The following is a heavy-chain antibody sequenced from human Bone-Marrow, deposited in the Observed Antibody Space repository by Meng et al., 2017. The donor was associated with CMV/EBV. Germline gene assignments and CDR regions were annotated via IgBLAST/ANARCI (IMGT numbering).Heavy chain of an antibody. CDR1: GFTFSSYS. V-gene: IGHV3-21*01. J-gene: IGHJ6*02. CDR3: ARARTVTKTMDV. Sequence: GGSLRLSCAASGFTFSSYSMNWVRQAPGKGLEWVSSISSSSSYIYYADSVKGRFTISRDNAKNSLYLQMNSLRAEDTAVYYCARARTVTKTMDVWGQGTTVASSS. D-gene: IGHD4-11*01. CDR2: ISSSSSYI.